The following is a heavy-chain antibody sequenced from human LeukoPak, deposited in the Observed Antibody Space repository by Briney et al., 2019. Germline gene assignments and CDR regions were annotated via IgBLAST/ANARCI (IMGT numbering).Heavy chain of an antibody. CDR1: GGSISSGGYY. V-gene: IGHV4-31*03. CDR2: IYYSGST. J-gene: IGHJ4*02. Sequence: SETLSLTCTVSGGSISSGGYYWSWIRQHPGKGLEWIGYIYYSGSTYYNPSLKSRVTISVDTSKNQFSLKLSSVTAADTAVYYCASTTIFGVVIFDYWGQGTLVTVSS. CDR3: ASTTIFGVVIFDY. D-gene: IGHD3-3*01.